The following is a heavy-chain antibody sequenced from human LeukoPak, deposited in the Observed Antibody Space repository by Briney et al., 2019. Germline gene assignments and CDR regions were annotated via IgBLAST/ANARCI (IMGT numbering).Heavy chain of an antibody. D-gene: IGHD3-22*01. V-gene: IGHV1-2*02. CDR2: INPNSGGT. J-gene: IGHJ4*02. Sequence: ASVKVSCKASGYTFTAYYMHWVRQAPGQGLEWMGWINPNSGGTNYAQKFQGRVSMTRDTSISTAYMELSRLRSDDTAVYYCARAASAYYSGDYWGQGTLVTVSS. CDR3: ARAASAYYSGDY. CDR1: GYTFTAYY.